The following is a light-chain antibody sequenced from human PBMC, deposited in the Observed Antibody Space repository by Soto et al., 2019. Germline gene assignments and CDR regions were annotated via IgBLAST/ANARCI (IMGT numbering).Light chain of an antibody. V-gene: IGKV3-20*01. CDR3: EQYGSTPLT. CDR2: DAS. J-gene: IGKJ4*01. CDR1: QSVANNY. Sequence: EIVLTQSPGTLSLSPGERATLSCRASQSVANNYLAWYQQKPGQAPRFLIYDASSRATGIPDRFSGSGSGTDFTLTISRLEPQDFAVYYCEQYGSTPLTFGGRTKV.